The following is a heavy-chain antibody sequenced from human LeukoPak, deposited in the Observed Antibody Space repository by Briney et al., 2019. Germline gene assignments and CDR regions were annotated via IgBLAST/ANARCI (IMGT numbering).Heavy chain of an antibody. Sequence: KPSETLSLTXTVSCGSISSSSYYWGWIRQPPGKGLEWIGSIYYSGSTYYNPSLKSRVTISVDTSKNQFSLKLSSVTAADTAVYYCARHPNAAVVQIDYWGQGTLVTVSS. CDR1: CGSISSSSYY. CDR2: IYYSGST. J-gene: IGHJ4*02. CDR3: ARHPNAAVVQIDY. D-gene: IGHD2-15*01. V-gene: IGHV4-39*01.